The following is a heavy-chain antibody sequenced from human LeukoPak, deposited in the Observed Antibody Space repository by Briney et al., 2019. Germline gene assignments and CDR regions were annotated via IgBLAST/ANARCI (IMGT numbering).Heavy chain of an antibody. J-gene: IGHJ3*02. Sequence: SETLSLTCTVSGGSISSYYWSWIRQPPGKGLEWIGYIYYSGSTNYNPSLKSRVTISVDTSKNQFSLKLSSVTAADTAVYYCARAINDAFDIWGQGTMVTISS. V-gene: IGHV4-59*01. D-gene: IGHD2-2*01. CDR1: GGSISSYY. CDR3: ARAINDAFDI. CDR2: IYYSGST.